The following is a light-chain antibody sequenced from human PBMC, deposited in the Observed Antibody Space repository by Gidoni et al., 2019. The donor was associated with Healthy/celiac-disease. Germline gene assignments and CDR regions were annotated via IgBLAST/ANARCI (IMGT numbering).Light chain of an antibody. J-gene: IGKJ4*01. Sequence: DIQLTQSPSFLSASVGDRVTITFRASQDINNYLVWYQQKTGKAPNLLIYAASTLESGVPSRFSGSGSGTKYTLTISSLQPEDFATYYCQQLKNYPLTFGGXTKVEF. CDR2: AAS. CDR1: QDINNY. CDR3: QQLKNYPLT. V-gene: IGKV1-9*01.